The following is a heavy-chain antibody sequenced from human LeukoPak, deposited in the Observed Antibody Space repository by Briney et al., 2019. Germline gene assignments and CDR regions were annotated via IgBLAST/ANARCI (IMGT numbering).Heavy chain of an antibody. J-gene: IGHJ4*02. CDR2: IYYSGST. V-gene: IGHV4-30-4*01. D-gene: IGHD3-9*01. CDR1: GGSISSGDYY. Sequence: PSETLSLTCTVSGGSISSGDYYWSWIRQPPGKGLEWIGYIYYSGSTYYNPSLKSRVTISVDTSKNQFSLKLSSVTAADTAVYYCARVASYVMYYDILTGDRHIDYWGQGTLVTVSS. CDR3: ARVASYVMYYDILTGDRHIDY.